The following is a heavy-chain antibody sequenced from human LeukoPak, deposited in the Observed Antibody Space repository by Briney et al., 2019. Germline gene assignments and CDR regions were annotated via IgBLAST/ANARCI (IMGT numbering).Heavy chain of an antibody. J-gene: IGHJ4*02. Sequence: PGGSLRLSCAASGFTFSSYWMHWVRQAPEKGLVWVSRINSDGSSTTYADSVKGRFTISRDNAKNTLYLQMNSLRAEDTAVYYCARVEPIRLLVDYWGQGTLVTVSS. CDR3: ARVEPIRLLVDY. CDR1: GFTFSSYW. V-gene: IGHV3-74*01. D-gene: IGHD3-3*01. CDR2: INSDGSST.